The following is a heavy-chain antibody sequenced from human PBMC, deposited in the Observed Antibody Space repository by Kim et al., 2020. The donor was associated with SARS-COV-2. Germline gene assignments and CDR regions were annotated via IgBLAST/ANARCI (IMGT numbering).Heavy chain of an antibody. Sequence: DSGKGRFTISRDNAKHSLYLQMNSLIPEDTAFYYCAAGGFAVLRGGKYGYWGQGTLVTVSS. V-gene: IGHV3-9*01. J-gene: IGHJ4*02. CDR3: AAGGFAVLRGGKYGY. D-gene: IGHD3-10*01.